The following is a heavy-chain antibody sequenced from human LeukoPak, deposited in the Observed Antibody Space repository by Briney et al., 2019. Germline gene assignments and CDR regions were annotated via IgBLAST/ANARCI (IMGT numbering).Heavy chain of an antibody. CDR1: GSTFTSYW. CDR3: ARRGYYDY. V-gene: IGHV5-51*01. D-gene: IGHD3-22*01. CDR2: FYPGDSDT. Sequence: GESLKISCQGSGSTFTSYWIGWVRQLPGKGLEWMGIFYPGDSDTIYSPSFQGQATITADKSISTAYLQWSSLKASYTAMYYCARRGYYDYWGQGTLVTVSS. J-gene: IGHJ4*02.